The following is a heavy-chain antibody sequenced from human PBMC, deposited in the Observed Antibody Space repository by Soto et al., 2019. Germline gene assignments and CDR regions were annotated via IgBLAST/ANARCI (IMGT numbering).Heavy chain of an antibody. Sequence: EVQLLESGGGLVQPGGSLRLSCAASGFTFSSYAMRWVRQAPVKGLEWVSAISGSGDSTYYADSVKGRFTISRDNSRSALYLQMNSLRAGDTAVYYCARRGSGSYYDFLGQGTLVTVSS. CDR3: ARRGSGSYYDF. J-gene: IGHJ4*02. CDR1: GFTFSSYA. CDR2: ISGSGDST. D-gene: IGHD1-26*01. V-gene: IGHV3-23*01.